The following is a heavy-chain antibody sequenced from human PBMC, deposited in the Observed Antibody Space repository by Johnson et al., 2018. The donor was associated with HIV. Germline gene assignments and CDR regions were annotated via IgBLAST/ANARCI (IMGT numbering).Heavy chain of an antibody. J-gene: IGHJ3*02. V-gene: IGHV3-7*03. CDR3: ARGWGIVLVVYAMGHYALDI. CDR2: IKQDGSEK. Sequence: VQLVESGGGVVQPGRSLRLSCAASGFTFSSSWMHWVCQAPEKGLEWVADIKQDGSEKHYVDSVKGRFTISRDNAKNSLYLQMNSLGAEDTSCYYCARGWGIVLVVYAMGHYALDIWGQGTMVTGSS. CDR1: GFTFSSSW. D-gene: IGHD2-8*02.